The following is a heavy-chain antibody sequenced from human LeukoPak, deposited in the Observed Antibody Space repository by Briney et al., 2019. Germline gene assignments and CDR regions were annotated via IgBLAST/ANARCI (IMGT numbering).Heavy chain of an antibody. D-gene: IGHD2-15*01. V-gene: IGHV4-38-2*01. Sequence: SETLSLTCAVSGYSFSNDYYWGGIRQPPGEGLEGIGSIYHTGSSYYNPSLKSRVTISVETSKNELFLNMRSVTAADTAVYYCARGGIVVAVYFDFWGRGTLVTVSS. J-gene: IGHJ4*02. CDR1: GYSFSNDYY. CDR3: ARGGIVVAVYFDF. CDR2: IYHTGSS.